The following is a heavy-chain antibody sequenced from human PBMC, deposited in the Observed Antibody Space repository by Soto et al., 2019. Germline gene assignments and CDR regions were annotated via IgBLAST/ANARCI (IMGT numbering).Heavy chain of an antibody. V-gene: IGHV4-39*01. CDR3: AKHLHPDTAMTHCDY. D-gene: IGHD5-18*01. CDR2: IYYSGNT. J-gene: IGHJ4*02. CDR1: GGSISSSSYY. Sequence: PSETLSLTCTVSGGSISSSSYYWGWIRQPPGKGLDWIGSIYYSGNTYYNPSLKSRVTISVDTSKNQFSLKLSSVTAADTAVYYCAKHLHPDTAMTHCDYWGQGTLGTVSS.